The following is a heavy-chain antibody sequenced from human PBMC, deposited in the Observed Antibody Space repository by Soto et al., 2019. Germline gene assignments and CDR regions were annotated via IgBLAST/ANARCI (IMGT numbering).Heavy chain of an antibody. D-gene: IGHD3-10*01. CDR3: ARDMYLIKAGGGGIDD. V-gene: IGHV3-9*01. J-gene: IGHJ4*02. CDR2: ISWNSGTI. Sequence: EVQLVESGGGLVQPGRSLRLSCAASGFTFDDNAMHWVRQSPGKGLEWVSGISWNSGTIAYADSVKGRFTISRDNAKNSLYLQMNSLGAEDTALFYWARDMYLIKAGGGGIDDWGQGTLVTVSS. CDR1: GFTFDDNA.